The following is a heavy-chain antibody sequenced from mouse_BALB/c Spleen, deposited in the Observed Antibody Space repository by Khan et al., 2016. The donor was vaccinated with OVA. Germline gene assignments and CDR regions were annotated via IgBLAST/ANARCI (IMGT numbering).Heavy chain of an antibody. J-gene: IGHJ2*01. CDR2: IDPANGNT. CDR1: GFNIKDTY. Sequence: VQLQQSGAELVKPGASVKLSCTASGFNIKDTYMHWVKQRPEQGLEWIGRIDPANGNTKYDPKFQGKATITEATSTKTAYLQLSSLTSEDTAVYYCARRNAWGQGTTLKVSS. V-gene: IGHV14-3*02. CDR3: ARRNA.